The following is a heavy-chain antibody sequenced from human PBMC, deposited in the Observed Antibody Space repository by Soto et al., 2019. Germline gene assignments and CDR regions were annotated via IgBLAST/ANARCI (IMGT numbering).Heavy chain of an antibody. CDR1: GFTFSNYW. J-gene: IGHJ4*03. CDR3: GKDWRNYCYFG. V-gene: IGHV3-74*01. Sequence: GGSLRLSFRVSGFTFSNYWLHRVRQAPGKGLVWVSRINADGSSTSYADSVKGRFTISRDNAKNYLFLEIESLRDEDTALFYRGKDWRNYCYFG. CDR2: INADGSST. D-gene: IGHD3-3*01.